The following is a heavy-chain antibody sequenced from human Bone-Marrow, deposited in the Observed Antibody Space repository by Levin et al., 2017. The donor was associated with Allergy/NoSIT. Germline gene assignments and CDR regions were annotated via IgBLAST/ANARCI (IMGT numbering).Heavy chain of an antibody. J-gene: IGHJ4*02. CDR2: ISYTGIT. CDR3: ARHRVEMSTMYYFDN. V-gene: IGHV4-59*08. D-gene: IGHD5-24*01. CDR1: DGSISGFY. Sequence: GSLRLSCTVSDGSISGFYWSWIRLPPGKGLEWIGYISYTGITNYTPSLRGRITISVDTSKNQLSLKLSSVTAADTAVYFCARHRVEMSTMYYFDNWGQGSLVTVSS.